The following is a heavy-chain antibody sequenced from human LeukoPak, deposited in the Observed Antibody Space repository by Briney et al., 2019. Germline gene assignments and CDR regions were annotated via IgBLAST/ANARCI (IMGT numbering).Heavy chain of an antibody. CDR2: IIPIFGTA. V-gene: IGHV1-69*05. Sequence: ASVKVSCKASGGTFSSYAIGWVRQAPGQGLEWMGRIIPIFGTANYAQKFQGRVTITTDESTSTAYMELSSLRSEDTAVYYCAREYCSSTSCYAIFYFDLWGRGTLVTVSS. J-gene: IGHJ2*01. CDR3: AREYCSSTSCYAIFYFDL. D-gene: IGHD2-2*01. CDR1: GGTFSSYA.